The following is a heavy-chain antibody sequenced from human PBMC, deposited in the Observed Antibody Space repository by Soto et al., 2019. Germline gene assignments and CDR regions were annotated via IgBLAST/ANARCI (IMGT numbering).Heavy chain of an antibody. Sequence: SVKVSCTASGYTFTRYDINWVRQATGQGLEWMGWMNPNSGNTGYAQKFQGRVTMTRNTSISTAYMEMSSLRSEDTAVYYYASDSLMTTVTTSFDDWGQASLSTVSS. CDR1: GYTFTRYD. CDR2: MNPNSGNT. V-gene: IGHV1-8*01. J-gene: IGHJ4*02. D-gene: IGHD4-17*01. CDR3: ASDSLMTTVTTSFDD.